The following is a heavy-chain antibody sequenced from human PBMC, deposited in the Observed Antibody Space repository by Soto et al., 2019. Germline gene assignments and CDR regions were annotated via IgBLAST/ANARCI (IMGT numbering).Heavy chain of an antibody. J-gene: IGHJ4*02. V-gene: IGHV3-30*18. Sequence: GGSRRPSCPAAGFTLKSFAIQRGRQAPGKGLEWVPFISDDGSNQYFADSVTGRCTISRDNAENTVSLQIDSLRPGDTGVYYCAKDLYSGTYSSYYFHHWGQGIVVTVSS. CDR3: AKDLYSGTYSSYYFHH. D-gene: IGHD1-26*01. CDR1: GFTLKSFA. CDR2: ISDDGSNQ.